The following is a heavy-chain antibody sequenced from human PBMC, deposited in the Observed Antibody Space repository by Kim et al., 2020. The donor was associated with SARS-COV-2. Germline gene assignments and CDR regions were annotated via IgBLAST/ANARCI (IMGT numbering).Heavy chain of an antibody. J-gene: IGHJ4*02. D-gene: IGHD6-19*01. CDR2: INHSGST. CDR1: GGSFSGYY. Sequence: SETLSLTCAVYGGSFSGYYWSWIRQPPGKGLEWIGEINHSGSTNYNPSLKSRVTISVDTSKNQFSLKLSSVTAADTAVYYCARAVRSIAVAGYSFDYWGQGTLVTVSS. CDR3: ARAVRSIAVAGYSFDY. V-gene: IGHV4-34*01.